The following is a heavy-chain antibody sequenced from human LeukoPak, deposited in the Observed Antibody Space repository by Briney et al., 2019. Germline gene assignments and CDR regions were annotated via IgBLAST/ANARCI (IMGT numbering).Heavy chain of an antibody. J-gene: IGHJ4*02. CDR1: GFTFSSYA. V-gene: IGHV3-23*01. Sequence: GGSLRLSCAASGFTFSSYAMSWVRQAPGKGLEWVSAISGSGGSTYYADSVKGRFTISRDNSKNTLYLQMNSLRAEDTAVYYCAKGRGAYCSSTRCYRPIDFWGQGTLVTVSS. CDR3: AKGRGAYCSSTRCYRPIDF. CDR2: ISGSGGST. D-gene: IGHD2-2*02.